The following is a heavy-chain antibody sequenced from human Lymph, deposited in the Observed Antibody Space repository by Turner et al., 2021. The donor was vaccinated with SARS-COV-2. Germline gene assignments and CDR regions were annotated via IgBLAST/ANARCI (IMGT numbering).Heavy chain of an antibody. J-gene: IGHJ4*02. CDR3: ARAPFIIVLMMYVSGYFDN. Sequence: QLQLQESGPGLVKPSETLSLTCTVSGGSISSSSYYWGWIRQPPGKGLEWIGSIYYSGSTYYNPSLKSRVTISVDTSKNQFSLKLSSVTAADTAVYYCARAPFIIVLMMYVSGYFDNWGQGTLVTVSS. CDR1: GGSISSSSYY. V-gene: IGHV4-39*01. D-gene: IGHD2-8*01. CDR2: IYYSGST.